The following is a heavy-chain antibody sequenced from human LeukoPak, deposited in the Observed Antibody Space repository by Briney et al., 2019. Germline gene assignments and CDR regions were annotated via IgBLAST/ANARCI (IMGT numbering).Heavy chain of an antibody. J-gene: IGHJ4*02. CDR3: ARDTQWEHTYSY. V-gene: IGHV1-69*05. D-gene: IGHD1-26*01. CDR2: IIPIFGTA. CDR1: GGTFSSYA. Sequence: GASVKVSCKASGGTFSSYAISWVRQAPGQGLEWMGGIIPIFGTANYAQKFQGRVTITRDTSASTAYMELSSLRSEDTAVYYCARDTQWEHTYSYWGQGTLVTVSS.